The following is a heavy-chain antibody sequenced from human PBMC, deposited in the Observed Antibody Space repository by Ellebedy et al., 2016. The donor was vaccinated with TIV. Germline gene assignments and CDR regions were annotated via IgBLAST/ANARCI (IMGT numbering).Heavy chain of an antibody. CDR1: GFTFSRFA. D-gene: IGHD2-21*02. CDR2: INTGSNLD. V-gene: IGHV3-21*06. CDR3: VREDCSGGACLLDH. J-gene: IGHJ4*02. Sequence: LSLTCAASGFTFSRFAMAWVRQAPGKGLEWVVSINTGSNLDFYADSVKGRFTVSRDNGNNSLFLQMRSLRAEDTGVYYCVREDCSGGACLLDHWGQGSLVTVSS.